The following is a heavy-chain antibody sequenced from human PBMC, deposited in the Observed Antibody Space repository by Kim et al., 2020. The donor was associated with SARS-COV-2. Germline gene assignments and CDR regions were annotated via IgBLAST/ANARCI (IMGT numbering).Heavy chain of an antibody. J-gene: IGHJ4*02. D-gene: IGHD6-13*01. V-gene: IGHV3-9*01. CDR1: GFTFDDHA. CDR3: AKDLYSSSWYLLDY. CDR2: ITWNSGNI. Sequence: GGSLRLSCAASGFTFDDHAMHWVRQAPGKGLEWVSGITWNSGNIGYADSVKGRFTISRDNAKNSLFLQMKSLRPEDTALYYCAKDLYSSSWYLLDYWGQGTLVTVSS.